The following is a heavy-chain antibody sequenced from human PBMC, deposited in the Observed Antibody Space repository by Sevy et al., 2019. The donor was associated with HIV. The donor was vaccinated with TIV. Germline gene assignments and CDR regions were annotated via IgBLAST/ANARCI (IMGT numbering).Heavy chain of an antibody. CDR2: ITWNSGGI. CDR1: GFTFDDYA. D-gene: IGHD3-3*01. V-gene: IGHV3-9*01. CDR3: VKVRDFWSGHYAYFDD. Sequence: GGSLRLSCAASGFTFDDYAMHWVRQVPGKGLEWVSGITWNSGGIGYGNSVKGRFTISRDNAKNSLYLQMNSLRAEDTALYYCVKVRDFWSGHYAYFDDWGQGTLVTVSS. J-gene: IGHJ4*02.